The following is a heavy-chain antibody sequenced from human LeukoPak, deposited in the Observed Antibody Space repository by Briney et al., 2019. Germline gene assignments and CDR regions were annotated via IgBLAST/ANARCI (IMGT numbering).Heavy chain of an antibody. D-gene: IGHD3-3*01. CDR1: GGSISSYY. V-gene: IGHV4-4*09. CDR2: IYTSGST. CDR3: ARRRADYDFWSGYYSNYYYYYMDV. J-gene: IGHJ6*03. Sequence: SETLSLTCTVSGGSISSYYWSWIRQPPGKGLEWIGYIYTSGSTNYNPSLKSRVTISVDTSKNQFSLKLSSVTAADTAVYYCARRRADYDFWSGYYSNYYYYYMDVWGKGTTVTVSS.